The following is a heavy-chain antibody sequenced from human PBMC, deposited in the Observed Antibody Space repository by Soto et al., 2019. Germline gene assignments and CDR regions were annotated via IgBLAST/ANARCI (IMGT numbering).Heavy chain of an antibody. CDR1: GGSISSGDYY. Sequence: SETLSLTCTVSGGSISSGDYYWSWLRQPPGKGLEWIGYISYSGNTYYNPSLKSRIIISIDRSKKQFSLKLSSVTAADTAVYYCARVELYCSGGSCYLFDPWGQGTLVTVSS. D-gene: IGHD2-15*01. CDR3: ARVELYCSGGSCYLFDP. V-gene: IGHV4-30-4*01. J-gene: IGHJ5*02. CDR2: ISYSGNT.